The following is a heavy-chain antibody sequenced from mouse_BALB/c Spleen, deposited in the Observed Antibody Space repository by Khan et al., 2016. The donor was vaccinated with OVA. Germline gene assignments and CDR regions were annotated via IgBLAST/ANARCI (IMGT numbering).Heavy chain of an antibody. CDR2: ISYSGST. CDR1: GYSITSDYA. D-gene: IGHD3-3*01. CDR3: ARGRAY. Sequence: EVQLQESGPGLVKPSQSLSLTCTVPGYSITSDYAWNWIRQFPGNKLEWMGSISYSGSTSYTPSLKSRISITRDTSKNQFFLQLNSVTTGDTAKYYCARGRAYWGQGTLVTVSA. V-gene: IGHV3-2*02. J-gene: IGHJ3*01.